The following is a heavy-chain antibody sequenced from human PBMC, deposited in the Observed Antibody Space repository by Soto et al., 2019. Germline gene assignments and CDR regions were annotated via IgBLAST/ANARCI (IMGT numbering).Heavy chain of an antibody. V-gene: IGHV3-7*01. CDR1: GFTFSYYA. J-gene: IGHJ3*02. Sequence: GGSLRLACPASGFTFSYYAMSCVRQDPGRGLEWVSKTKQDGSETYYVDSVKGRFTISRDNAKNSLYLQMNSLRAEDTAVYYCAKPQTSGALGYDAFDIWGQGTMVTVSS. CDR3: AKPQTSGALGYDAFDI. D-gene: IGHD2-15*01. CDR2: TKQDGSET.